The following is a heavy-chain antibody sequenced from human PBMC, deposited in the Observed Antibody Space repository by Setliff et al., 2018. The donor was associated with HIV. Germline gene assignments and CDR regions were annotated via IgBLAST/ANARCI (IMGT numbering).Heavy chain of an antibody. V-gene: IGHV4-39*07. J-gene: IGHJ6*02. Sequence: PSETLSLTCTVSGGAISSGSYYWNWICQPPGKGLDWIGESNHSGNTNYNPSLKSRVTISVDTSKNQFSLKLSSVTAADTAVYYCAKERYDSSGYYIDHYGMDVWGQGTTVTVSS. D-gene: IGHD3-22*01. CDR2: SNHSGNT. CDR1: GGAISSGSYY. CDR3: AKERYDSSGYYIDHYGMDV.